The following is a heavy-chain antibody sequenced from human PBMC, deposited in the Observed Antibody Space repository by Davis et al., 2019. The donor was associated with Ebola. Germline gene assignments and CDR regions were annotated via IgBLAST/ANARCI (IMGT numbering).Heavy chain of an antibody. J-gene: IGHJ4*02. V-gene: IGHV4-38-2*02. CDR3: ARDYVY. CDR1: GYSISSGYY. Sequence: SETLSLTCSVSGYSISSGYYWGWIRLPPGKGLEWIGSIYHSGSTNYSPSLKSRVTISADTSKNQFSLRLKSVTAADTAMYYCARDYVYWGQGILVSVSS. D-gene: IGHD1-14*01. CDR2: IYHSGST.